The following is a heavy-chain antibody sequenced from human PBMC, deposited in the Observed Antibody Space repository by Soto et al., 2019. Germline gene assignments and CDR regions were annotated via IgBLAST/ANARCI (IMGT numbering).Heavy chain of an antibody. J-gene: IGHJ5*02. CDR2: ISSSSSAT. D-gene: IGHD6-19*01. CDR3: ARERYSSGLNWFDP. V-gene: IGHV3-48*02. Sequence: GGSMRLSCAASGFTFSNYWMHWVRQAPGKGLEWVSCISSSSSATYYADSVKGRFTISRDNAKNSLYLQMNSLRDEDTAVYYCARERYSSGLNWFDPWGQGTLVTVSS. CDR1: GFTFSNYW.